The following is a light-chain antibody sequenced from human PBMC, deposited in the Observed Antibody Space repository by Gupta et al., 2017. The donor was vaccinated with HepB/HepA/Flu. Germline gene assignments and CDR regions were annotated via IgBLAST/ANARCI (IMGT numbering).Light chain of an antibody. J-gene: IGLJ1*01. CDR2: YDS. CDR3: RVGESTTDHLYV. Sequence: SVLTQPPSVSVAPRKSARTTCVGENIGRKGVHCYQQKLGQAPILLIYYDSDRGPGIPRRFSAACSGGTSTLSIMRVEAGDEADYYCRVGESTTDHLYVFGTGTKVTVL. CDR1: NIGRKG. V-gene: IGLV3-21*01.